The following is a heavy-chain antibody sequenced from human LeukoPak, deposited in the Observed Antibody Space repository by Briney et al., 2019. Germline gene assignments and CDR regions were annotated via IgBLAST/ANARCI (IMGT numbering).Heavy chain of an antibody. CDR1: GFTFSSYE. CDR2: MTSSGSII. CDR3: ARDSALWGNDGGYFDY. J-gene: IGHJ4*02. V-gene: IGHV3-48*03. Sequence: QTGGSLRLSCAASGFTFSSYEMNWVRQAPGRGLEWVSFMTSSGSIIYYADSVKARFTISRDNAKNSLYLQMNSLRAEDTAVYYCARDSALWGNDGGYFDYWGQGTLVTVSS. D-gene: IGHD1-1*01.